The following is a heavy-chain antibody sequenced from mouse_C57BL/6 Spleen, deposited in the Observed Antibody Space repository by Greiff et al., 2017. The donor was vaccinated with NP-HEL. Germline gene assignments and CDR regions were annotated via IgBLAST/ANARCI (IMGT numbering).Heavy chain of an antibody. CDR2: INPNNGGT. V-gene: IGHV1-26*01. Sequence: VQLQQSGPELVKPGASVKISCKASGYTFTDYYMNWVKQSHGKSLEWIGDINPNNGGTSYNQKFKGKATLTVDKSSSTAYMELRSLTSEDSAVYYCARDKMDYWGQGTSVTVSS. CDR3: ARDKMDY. J-gene: IGHJ4*01. CDR1: GYTFTDYY.